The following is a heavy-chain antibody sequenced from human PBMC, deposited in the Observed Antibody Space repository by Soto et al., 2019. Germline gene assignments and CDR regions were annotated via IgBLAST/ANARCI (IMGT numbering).Heavy chain of an antibody. CDR1: GGIFSSYT. Sequence: QVQLVQSGAEVKKPGSSVKVSCKASGGIFSSYTISWVRQAPGQGLEWMGRIIPILGIANYAQKFQGRVTITADKSTSTAYMELSSLRSEDTAVYYCAREGGSTVHYAFDIWGQGTMVTVSS. CDR3: AREGGSTVHYAFDI. J-gene: IGHJ3*02. V-gene: IGHV1-69*08. D-gene: IGHD3-16*01. CDR2: IIPILGIA.